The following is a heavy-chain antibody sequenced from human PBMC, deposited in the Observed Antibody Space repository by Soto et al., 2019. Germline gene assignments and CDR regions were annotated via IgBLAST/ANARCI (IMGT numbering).Heavy chain of an antibody. V-gene: IGHV4-61*01. Sequence: QVQLQESGPGLVKPSETLSLTCTVSGGSVSSGSYYWSWIRQPPGKGLEWIGYIYYSGSTNYNPALMSRATISVDTSKNQFALKLRSVTAADTAVYYCARGYCSGGSCFDPWGQGTLVTVSS. CDR3: ARGYCSGGSCFDP. CDR2: IYYSGST. J-gene: IGHJ5*02. CDR1: GGSVSSGSYY. D-gene: IGHD2-15*01.